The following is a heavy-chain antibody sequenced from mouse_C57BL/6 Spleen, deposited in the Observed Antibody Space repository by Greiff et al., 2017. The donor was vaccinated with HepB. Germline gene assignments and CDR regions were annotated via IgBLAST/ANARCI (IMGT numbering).Heavy chain of an antibody. J-gene: IGHJ1*03. CDR2: INPSSGYT. CDR1: GYTFTSYT. CDR3: ARSEGIYYGYDEYFDG. V-gene: IGHV1-4*01. D-gene: IGHD2-2*01. Sequence: VQLQESGAELARPGASVKMSCKASGYTFTSYTMHWVNQRPGQGLEWIGYINPSSGYTKYNQKFKDKATLTADKSSRTAYMQLSSLTSEDSAVYYCARSEGIYYGYDEYFDGWGTGTTVTVAS.